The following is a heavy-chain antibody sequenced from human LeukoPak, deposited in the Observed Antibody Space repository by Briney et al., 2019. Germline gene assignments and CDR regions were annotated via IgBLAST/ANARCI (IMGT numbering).Heavy chain of an antibody. CDR2: ISSTGAYI. J-gene: IGHJ4*02. CDR3: ANLQIAASTHVGY. D-gene: IGHD6-13*01. CDR1: GFIFSSDS. V-gene: IGHV3-21*04. Sequence: GGSLRLSCATSGFIFSSDSMIWVRQAPGKGLEWVSSISSTGAYIYYADSLKGRFTISRDNSKNTLYLQMNSLRAEDTAVYYCANLQIAASTHVGYWGQGTLVTVSS.